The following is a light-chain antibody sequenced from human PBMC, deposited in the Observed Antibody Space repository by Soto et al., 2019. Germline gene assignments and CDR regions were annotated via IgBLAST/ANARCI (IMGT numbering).Light chain of an antibody. CDR1: QSVSRN. Sequence: EIVMTQSPATLSVSPGERATLSCRASQSVSRNLAWYQQKPGQAPRLLIYGASSRATRIPARFSGSGSGAEFPLTISRLQSEDFATYYCQQYSDWPRTFGQGTKLEMK. CDR3: QQYSDWPRT. CDR2: GAS. V-gene: IGKV3-15*01. J-gene: IGKJ2*01.